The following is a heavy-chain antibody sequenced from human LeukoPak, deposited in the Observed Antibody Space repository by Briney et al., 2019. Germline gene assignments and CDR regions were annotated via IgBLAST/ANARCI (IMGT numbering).Heavy chain of an antibody. J-gene: IGHJ3*02. V-gene: IGHV3-23*01. Sequence: GGSLRLSCAASGFTFSSYAMSWVRQAPGMGLEWVSAISGSGSSTYYADSVKGRFTISRDNSKNTLYLHMNSLRDEDTAVYYCAKDRPLLMPAAMYGGSWLGVFDIWGQGTMVTVSS. CDR1: GFTFSSYA. CDR2: ISGSGSST. D-gene: IGHD2-2*01. CDR3: AKDRPLLMPAAMYGGSWLGVFDI.